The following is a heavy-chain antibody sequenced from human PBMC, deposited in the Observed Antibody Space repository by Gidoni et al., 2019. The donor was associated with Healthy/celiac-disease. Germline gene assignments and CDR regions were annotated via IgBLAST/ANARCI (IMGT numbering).Heavy chain of an antibody. J-gene: IGHJ1*01. D-gene: IGHD6-19*01. CDR2: IIPIFGTA. CDR3: ARGAEYSSGWYRHFQH. CDR1: GGTFSSYA. V-gene: IGHV1-69*01. Sequence: QVQLVQSGAEVKKPGSSVKVSCKASGGTFSSYAISWVRQAPGQGLEWMGGIIPIFGTANYAQKCQGRVTITADESTSTAYMELSSLRSEDTAVYYCARGAEYSSGWYRHFQHWGQGTLVTVSS.